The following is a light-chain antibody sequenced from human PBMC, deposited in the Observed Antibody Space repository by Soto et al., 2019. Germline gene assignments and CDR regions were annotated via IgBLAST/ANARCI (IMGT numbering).Light chain of an antibody. Sequence: DIQMTQSPSSLSASVGDRVTITCRASQSINTFLNWYQQKPGKAPKLLIYAASSLQSEVPSRFSGSGSGTDFTLTISSLQPEDFATYYCQQTYSFPLAFGPGTKVDIK. V-gene: IGKV1-39*01. CDR3: QQTYSFPLA. CDR1: QSINTF. J-gene: IGKJ3*01. CDR2: AAS.